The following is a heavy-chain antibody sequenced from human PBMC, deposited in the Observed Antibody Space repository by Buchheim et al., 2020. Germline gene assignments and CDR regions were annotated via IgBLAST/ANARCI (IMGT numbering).Heavy chain of an antibody. Sequence: QVQLQQWGAGLLKPSETLSLTCAVYGGSFSGYYWSWIRQPPGKGLEWIGEINHSGSTNYNPSLKSRVTISVDTSKNQFPLKLSSVTAADTAVYYCAREAVEAAAGTSDYYGMDVWGQGTT. D-gene: IGHD6-13*01. V-gene: IGHV4-34*01. J-gene: IGHJ6*02. CDR3: AREAVEAAAGTSDYYGMDV. CDR2: INHSGST. CDR1: GGSFSGYY.